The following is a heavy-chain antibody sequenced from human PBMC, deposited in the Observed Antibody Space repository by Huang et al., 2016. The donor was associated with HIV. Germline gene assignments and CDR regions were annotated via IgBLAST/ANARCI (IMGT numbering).Heavy chain of an antibody. CDR2: LNPKNGDT. J-gene: IGHJ4*02. CDR1: GYTFADYY. D-gene: IGHD5-12*01. CDR3: TRDGVAPDEEFDY. Sequence: QVQLVQSGAEVKKPGASVKVSCRPSGYTFADYYIHWVRQAPGQGLEWMGWLNPKNGDTIYAQKFRGRFTVTGDTSMSTAYMEISGLTSDDTANYYCTRDGVAPDEEFDYWGQGTLISVSS. V-gene: IGHV1-2*02.